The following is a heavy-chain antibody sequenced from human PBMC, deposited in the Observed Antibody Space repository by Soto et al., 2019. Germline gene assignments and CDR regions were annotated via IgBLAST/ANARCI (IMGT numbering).Heavy chain of an antibody. Sequence: SETLSLTSIVSGASIISSDFYWGWVRQPPGKGLEWIGSIFYLGSSYYNPSLKSRVTMSVDTSKNQFSLRLRSVTAADTALYFCARHSLALRKNNWFDPWGQGLMVTVSS. D-gene: IGHD3-3*02. V-gene: IGHV4-39*01. CDR1: GASIISSDFY. CDR2: IFYLGSS. J-gene: IGHJ5*02. CDR3: ARHSLALRKNNWFDP.